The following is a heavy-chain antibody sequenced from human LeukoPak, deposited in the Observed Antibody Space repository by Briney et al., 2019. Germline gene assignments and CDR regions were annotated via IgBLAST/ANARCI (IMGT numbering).Heavy chain of an antibody. CDR2: IYTSGST. CDR1: GGSISSYY. CDR3: ARGLVVGATSYYFDY. Sequence: SETLSLTCTVSGGSISSYYWSWIRQPAGKGLEWIGRIYTSGSTNYNPSLKSRVTMSVDTSKNQFSLKLSSVTAADTAVYYCARGLVVGATSYYFDYWGQGTLVTVSS. V-gene: IGHV4-4*07. D-gene: IGHD1-26*01. J-gene: IGHJ4*02.